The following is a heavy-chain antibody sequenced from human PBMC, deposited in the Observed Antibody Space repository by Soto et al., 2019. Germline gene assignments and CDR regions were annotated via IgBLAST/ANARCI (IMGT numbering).Heavy chain of an antibody. V-gene: IGHV3-30-3*01. J-gene: IGHJ4*02. CDR1: GFTFSSYA. CDR2: ISYDGSNK. D-gene: IGHD6-19*01. CDR3: ARASNGWYYDY. Sequence: QVQLVESEGGVVQPGRSLRLSCAASGFTFSSYAMHWVRQAPGKGLEWVAVISYDGSNKYYADSVKGRFTISRDNSKNTLYLQMNSLRAEDTAVYYCARASNGWYYDYWGQGTLVTVSS.